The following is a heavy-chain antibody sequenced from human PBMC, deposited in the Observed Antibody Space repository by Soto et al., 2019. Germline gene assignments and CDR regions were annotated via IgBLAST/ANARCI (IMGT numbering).Heavy chain of an antibody. J-gene: IGHJ4*02. CDR1: GFTFSSYG. Sequence: GGSLRLSCAASGFTFSSYGMHWVRQAPGKGLEWVAVISYDGSNKYYADSVKGRFTISRDNSKNTLYLQMNSLRAEDTAVYHCAKDGEINYYDSSGYYIDYWGQGTLVTVSS. D-gene: IGHD3-22*01. V-gene: IGHV3-30*18. CDR2: ISYDGSNK. CDR3: AKDGEINYYDSSGYYIDY.